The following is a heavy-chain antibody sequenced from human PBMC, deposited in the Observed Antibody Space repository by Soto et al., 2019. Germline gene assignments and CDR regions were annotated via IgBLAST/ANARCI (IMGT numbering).Heavy chain of an antibody. CDR1: GFTFSSYW. J-gene: IGHJ4*02. CDR3: ARAITYYDFWSGYPGEKYYFDY. CDR2: INSDGSST. V-gene: IGHV3-74*01. Sequence: EVQLVESGGGLVQPGGSLRLSCAASGFTFSSYWMHWVRQAPGKGLVWVSRINSDGSSTSYADSVKGRFTISRDNAKNTLYLQMNSLRAEDTAVYYCARAITYYDFWSGYPGEKYYFDYWGQGTLVTFSS. D-gene: IGHD3-3*01.